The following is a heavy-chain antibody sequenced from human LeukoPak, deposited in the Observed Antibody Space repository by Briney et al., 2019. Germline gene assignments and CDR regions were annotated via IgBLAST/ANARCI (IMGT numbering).Heavy chain of an antibody. CDR3: ANPGGDRPFDY. CDR1: GFTFSSYA. V-gene: IGHV3-23*01. Sequence: GGSLRLSCAASGFTFSSYAMSWVRQAPGKGLEWVSAISGSSGSTYYADSVKGRFTISRDNSKNTLYLQMNSLRAEDTAVYYCANPGGDRPFDYWGQGTLVTVSS. D-gene: IGHD4-17*01. J-gene: IGHJ4*02. CDR2: ISGSSGST.